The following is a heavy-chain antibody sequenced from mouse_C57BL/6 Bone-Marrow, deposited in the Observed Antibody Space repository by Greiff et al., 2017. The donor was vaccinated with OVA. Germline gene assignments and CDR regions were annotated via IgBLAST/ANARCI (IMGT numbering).Heavy chain of an antibody. J-gene: IGHJ1*03. CDR3: ARGGNGYFDV. V-gene: IGHV1-26*01. Sequence: EVQLQQSGPELVKPGASVKISCKASGYTFTDYNMNWVKQSHGKSLEWIGDINPNNGGTSYNQKFKGKATLTVDKSSSTAYMELRSLTSEDSAVYYCARGGNGYFDVWGTGTTVTVSS. CDR1: GYTFTDYN. D-gene: IGHD2-1*01. CDR2: INPNNGGT.